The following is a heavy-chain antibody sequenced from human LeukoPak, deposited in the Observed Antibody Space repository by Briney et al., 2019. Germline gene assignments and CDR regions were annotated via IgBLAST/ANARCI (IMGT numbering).Heavy chain of an antibody. CDR2: INPDSGGT. V-gene: IGHV1-2*06. CDR1: GYTFTGYY. J-gene: IGHJ5*02. D-gene: IGHD3-3*01. CDR3: TRVGLSYDFWSGYSS. Sequence: ASVKVSCKASGYTFTGYYMYWVRQAPGQGLEWMGRINPDSGGTNYAQKFQGRVTMTRDTSISTAYMELSRLRSDDTAVYYCTRVGLSYDFWSGYSSWGQGTLVTVSS.